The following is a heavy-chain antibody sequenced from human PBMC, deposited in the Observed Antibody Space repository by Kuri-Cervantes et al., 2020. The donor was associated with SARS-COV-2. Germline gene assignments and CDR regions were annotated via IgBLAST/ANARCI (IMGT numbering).Heavy chain of an antibody. V-gene: IGHV3-21*01. J-gene: IGHJ4*02. Sequence: GESLKISCAASGFTFSSYSMNWVRQAPGKGLEWVSSISSSSSYIYYADSVKGRFTISRDNAQNSLYLQMNSLRAEDTAVYYCARDVMSNYGYFDYWGQGTLVTVSS. CDR1: GFTFSSYS. CDR2: ISSSSSYI. CDR3: ARDVMSNYGYFDY. D-gene: IGHD4-11*01.